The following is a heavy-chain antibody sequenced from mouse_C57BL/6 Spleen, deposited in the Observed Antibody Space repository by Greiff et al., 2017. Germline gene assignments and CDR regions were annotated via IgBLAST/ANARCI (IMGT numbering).Heavy chain of an antibody. CDR1: GYTFTDYY. CDR3: ARYDYYGSSYHYYAMDY. J-gene: IGHJ4*01. V-gene: IGHV1-76*01. D-gene: IGHD1-1*01. Sequence: QVQLQQSGAELVRPGASVKLSCKASGYTFTDYYINWVKQRPGQGLEWIARIYPGSGNTYYNEKFKGKATLTAEKSSSTAYMQLSSLTSEDSAVYFCARYDYYGSSYHYYAMDYWGQGTSVTVSS. CDR2: IYPGSGNT.